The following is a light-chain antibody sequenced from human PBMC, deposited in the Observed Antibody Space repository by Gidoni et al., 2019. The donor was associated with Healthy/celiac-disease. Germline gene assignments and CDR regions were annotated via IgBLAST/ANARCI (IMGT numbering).Light chain of an antibody. J-gene: IGKJ1*01. CDR1: QSVSSN. V-gene: IGKV3-15*01. CDR2: GAS. CDR3: QQYNNWPSWT. Sequence: EIVMTQSPATLSVSPGERATLSCRASQSVSSNLAWYQQKPGQAPRLLIYGASTRATGIPASFSGSGSGTEFTLTISILQSEDFAVYYCQQYNNWPSWTFGQGTKVEIK.